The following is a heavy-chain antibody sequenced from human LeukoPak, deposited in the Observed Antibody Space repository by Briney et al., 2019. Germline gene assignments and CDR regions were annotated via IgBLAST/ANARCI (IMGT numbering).Heavy chain of an antibody. CDR1: GFIFDDYG. CDR3: ARDHRYSSSYGPHYY. V-gene: IGHV3-20*04. Sequence: GGSLRLSCAASGFIFDDYGMSWVRQAPGRGLEWASDINWNGGSTGYADSVKGRFTISRDNAKNSLYLQMNSLRAEDTALYYCARDHRYSSSYGPHYYWGQGTLVTVSS. CDR2: INWNGGST. D-gene: IGHD6-13*01. J-gene: IGHJ4*02.